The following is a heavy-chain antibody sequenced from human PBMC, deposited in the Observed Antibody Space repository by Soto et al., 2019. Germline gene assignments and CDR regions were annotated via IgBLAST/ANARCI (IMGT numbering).Heavy chain of an antibody. J-gene: IGHJ5*02. D-gene: IGHD3-10*01. CDR2: IYYSGST. CDR3: ARHAAYGSGSYYNPGGNWFDP. Sequence: PSETLSLTCTVSGGSISSYYWSWIRQPPGKGLEWIGYIYYSGSTNYNPSLKSRVTISVDTSKNQFSLKLSSVTAADTAVYYCARHAAYGSGSYYNPGGNWFDPWGQGTLVTVSS. CDR1: GGSISSYY. V-gene: IGHV4-59*08.